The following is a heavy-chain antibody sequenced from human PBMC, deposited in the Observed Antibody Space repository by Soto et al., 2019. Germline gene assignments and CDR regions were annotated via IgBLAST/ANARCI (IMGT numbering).Heavy chain of an antibody. CDR3: ARNGSYYDFWSGYYFGGGMDV. CDR2: INHSGST. CDR1: GGSFSGYY. D-gene: IGHD3-3*01. Sequence: SETLSLTCAVYGGSFSGYYWSWLRQPPGKGLEWIGEINHSGSTNYNPSLKSRVTISVDTSKNQFSLKLSSVTAADTAVYYCARNGSYYDFWSGYYFGGGMDVWGQGTTVT. J-gene: IGHJ6*02. V-gene: IGHV4-34*01.